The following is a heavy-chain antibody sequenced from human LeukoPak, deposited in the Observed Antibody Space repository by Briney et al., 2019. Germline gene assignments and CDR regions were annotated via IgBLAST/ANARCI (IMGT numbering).Heavy chain of an antibody. CDR2: ISSSGSTI. V-gene: IGHV3-48*03. CDR3: ARPIIYYYYGIDV. J-gene: IGHJ6*04. CDR1: GFTFSSYE. Sequence: PGGSLRHSCAASGFTFSSYEMNWVRQAPGKGLEWVSYISSSGSTIYYADSVKGRFTISRDNAKNSLYLQMNSLRAEDTAVYYCARPIIYYYYGIDVWGKGTTVTVSS.